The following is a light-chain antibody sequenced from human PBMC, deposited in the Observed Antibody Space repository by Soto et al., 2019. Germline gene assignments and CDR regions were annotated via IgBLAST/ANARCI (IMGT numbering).Light chain of an antibody. J-gene: IGLJ1*01. Sequence: QSVLTQSASVSGSPGQSITISCTGTSSDVGGYNYVSWYQQHPGKAPKLMIYDVSNRPSGVSNRFSGSKSGNTASLTISGLQAEDEADYYCSSYTSSTTSSFGTGTKVTVL. V-gene: IGLV2-14*03. CDR2: DVS. CDR1: SSDVGGYNY. CDR3: SSYTSSTTSS.